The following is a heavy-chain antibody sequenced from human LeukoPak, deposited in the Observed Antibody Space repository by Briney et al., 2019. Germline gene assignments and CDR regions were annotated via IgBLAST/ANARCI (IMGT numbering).Heavy chain of an antibody. V-gene: IGHV4-34*01. CDR3: AKNRFDTSVVVAATPKPDREYYFDN. CDR1: GGSFSDYY. D-gene: IGHD2-15*01. J-gene: IGHJ4*02. Sequence: SETLSLTCAVYGGSFSDYYWSWIRQPPGKGLEWIGEINHSGRTNYNPSLKSRVSISIDTSKNQFSLRLNSVTAADTALYFCAKNRFDTSVVVAATPKPDREYYFDNWGQGTLVTVSS. CDR2: INHSGRT.